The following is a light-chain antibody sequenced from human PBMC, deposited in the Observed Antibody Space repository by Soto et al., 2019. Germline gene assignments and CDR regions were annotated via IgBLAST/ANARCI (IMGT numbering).Light chain of an antibody. J-gene: IGKJ1*01. CDR1: QNVAEP. CDR3: QQRANWPPVT. V-gene: IGKV3-11*01. CDR2: YAS. Sequence: EVVLTQSPATLFSSLGERGTLSCRASQNVAEPLAWYQQKPGQPPRLLIYYASKRATGVPARFSGSGSGTDFTLTITTLEPEDFAVYFCQQRANWPPVTFGQGTKVDI.